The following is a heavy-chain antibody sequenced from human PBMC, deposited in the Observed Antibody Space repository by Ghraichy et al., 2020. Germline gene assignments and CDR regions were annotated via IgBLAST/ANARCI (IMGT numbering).Heavy chain of an antibody. CDR2: ISHEETNI. V-gene: IGHV3-30*03. J-gene: IGHJ4*02. CDR3: ARDLGGSYSRGDFDY. Sequence: LSLTCAASGFTFSNFAMHWVRQAPGKGLEWVALISHEETNIEYVDSVKGRFIISRDNSKNTLFLEMTNVRPEDTGVYFCARDLGGSYSRGDFDYWGQGTRVTVSS. CDR1: GFTFSNFA. D-gene: IGHD1-26*01.